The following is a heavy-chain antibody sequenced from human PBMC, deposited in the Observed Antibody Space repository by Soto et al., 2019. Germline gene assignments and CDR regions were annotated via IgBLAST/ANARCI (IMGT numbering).Heavy chain of an antibody. CDR2: INPMSDVT. V-gene: IGHV1-2*02. Sequence: QVQLEQSGAEVKKPGASVKVSCKASGYTFTAYFLHWVRQVPGQGFEWMAWINPMSDVTNYAQKFQGRVTVTRDTASSTVYMELNNMTFNDTAVYYCVRGSAGGGAYWGQGTRVVVSS. J-gene: IGHJ4*02. CDR1: GYTFTAYF. D-gene: IGHD6-13*01. CDR3: VRGSAGGGAY.